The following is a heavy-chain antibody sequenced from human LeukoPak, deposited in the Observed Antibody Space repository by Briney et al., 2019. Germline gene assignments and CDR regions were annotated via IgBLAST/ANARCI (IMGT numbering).Heavy chain of an antibody. J-gene: IGHJ4*02. CDR3: SRGVGATDS. Sequence: GGSLRLSCTASGFTFSSYWMHWVRQAPGKGLEWVSRITSDGSSTSHADSVKGRFTTSRDNAKNTLYLQMNGLRAEDTAVYYCSRGVGATDSWGQGTLVTVSS. D-gene: IGHD1-26*01. CDR1: GFTFSSYW. CDR2: ITSDGSST. V-gene: IGHV3-74*01.